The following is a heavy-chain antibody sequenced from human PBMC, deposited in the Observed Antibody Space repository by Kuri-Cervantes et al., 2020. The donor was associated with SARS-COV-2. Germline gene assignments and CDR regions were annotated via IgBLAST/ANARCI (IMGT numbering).Heavy chain of an antibody. D-gene: IGHD3-9*01. J-gene: IGHJ4*02. V-gene: IGHV4-59*08. Sequence: SETLSLTCTVSGGSISSYYWSWIRQPPGKGLEWIGYIYYSGSTNYNPSLKSRVTISVDTSKNQFSLKLSSVTAADTAVYYRARETTYYDILTGHRDYWGQGTLVTVSS. CDR1: GGSISSYY. CDR3: ARETTYYDILTGHRDY. CDR2: IYYSGST.